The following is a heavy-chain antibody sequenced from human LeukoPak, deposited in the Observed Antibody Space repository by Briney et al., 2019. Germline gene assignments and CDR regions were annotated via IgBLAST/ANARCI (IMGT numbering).Heavy chain of an antibody. CDR3: ARDTYGPELIDF. D-gene: IGHD1-26*01. V-gene: IGHV3-21*05. J-gene: IGHJ4*02. Sequence: GGSLRLSCAASGFTFSLYAMNSVRQAPGKGLEWVSYINSGSSDKHYTESVRGRFTISRDNAKKTLYLQMNSLRAEDTAVYYCARDTYGPELIDFWGQGTLVSVSS. CDR2: INSGSSDK. CDR1: GFTFSLYA.